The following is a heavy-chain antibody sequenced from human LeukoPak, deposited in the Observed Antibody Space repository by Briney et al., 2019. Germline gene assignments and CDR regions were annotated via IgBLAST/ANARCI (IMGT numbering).Heavy chain of an antibody. CDR1: GGSFXXXX. CDR2: INHXXST. Sequence: SETLSLTXAVYGGSFXXXXXXXXXQXPGXXXXXXXEINHXXSTNYNPSLXSXVTXSVXTSKNQFSLKLSSVTAADTAVYYCARGLGIYYYYGMDVWGQGTTVTVSS. V-gene: IGHV4-34*01. J-gene: IGHJ6*02. CDR3: ARGLGIYYYYGMDV. D-gene: IGHD7-27*01.